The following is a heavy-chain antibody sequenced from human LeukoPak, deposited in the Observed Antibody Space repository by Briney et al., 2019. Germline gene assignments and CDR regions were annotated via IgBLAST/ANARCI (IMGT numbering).Heavy chain of an antibody. V-gene: IGHV4-39*01. CDR1: GSSITSVSHY. CDR2: IYYTGST. Sequence: SETLSLTCTISGSSITSVSHYWGWIRQPPGKGLEWVGDIYYTGSTYYSPSLRSRVTMSVHTSENQFSLRLNSVTAVDTAVYYCARRWGNIVGVTYEYWGQGTLVTVSS. CDR3: ARRWGNIVGVTYEY. D-gene: IGHD3-16*01. J-gene: IGHJ4*02.